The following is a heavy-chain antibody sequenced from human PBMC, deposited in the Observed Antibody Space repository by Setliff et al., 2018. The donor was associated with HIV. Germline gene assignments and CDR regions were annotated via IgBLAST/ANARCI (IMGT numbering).Heavy chain of an antibody. V-gene: IGHV3-30*15. D-gene: IGHD3-10*01. CDR3: ARSVIGYYYYGTDV. Sequence: PGGSLRLSCAASGFTFSSYAMHWVRQAPGKGLEWVAVISYDGSNKYYADSVKGRFTISRDNSKNTLYLQMSSLRAEDTAVYYCARSVIGYYYYGTDVWGQGTLVTVSS. J-gene: IGHJ6*02. CDR2: ISYDGSNK. CDR1: GFTFSSYA.